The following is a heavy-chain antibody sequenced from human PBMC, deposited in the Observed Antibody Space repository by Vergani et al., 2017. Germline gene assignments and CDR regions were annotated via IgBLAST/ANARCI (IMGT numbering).Heavy chain of an antibody. CDR3: ARDYGSGSYYTSYYYGMDV. CDR1: GYSISRGYY. Sequence: QVQLQESGPGLVKPSETLSLTCSVSGYSISRGYYWGWIRQPPGKGLEWIATVFHSGSAYYNPSLRRRVTISVETSKNQFSLRLTTLTAADTAVYYCARDYGSGSYYTSYYYGMDVWGQGTTVTVSS. J-gene: IGHJ6*02. V-gene: IGHV4-38-2*02. CDR2: VFHSGSA. D-gene: IGHD3-10*01.